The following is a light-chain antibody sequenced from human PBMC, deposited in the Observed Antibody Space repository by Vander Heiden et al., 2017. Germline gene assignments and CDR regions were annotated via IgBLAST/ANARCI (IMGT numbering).Light chain of an antibody. J-gene: IGKJ1*01. CDR2: WAS. CDR3: QQYYNIPRT. CDR1: QSVLSSSNNKNY. V-gene: IGKV4-1*01. Sequence: DIVMTQSRDSLAGSLGERATINCKSSQSVLSSSNNKNYLTWFQQKPGQPPKLLIYWASTRESGVPDRFSGSGSGTDFTLTISSLQAEDVAVYYCQQYYNIPRTFGQGTKVEIK.